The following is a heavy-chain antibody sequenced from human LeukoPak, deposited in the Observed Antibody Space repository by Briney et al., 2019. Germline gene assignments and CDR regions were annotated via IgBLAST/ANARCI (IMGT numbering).Heavy chain of an antibody. J-gene: IGHJ3*01. CDR3: ARTIYYYESTSYFSDAFDV. Sequence: GGSLRLSCAATGFTLSGHSMNWVRQAPGKGLDWVSSISPTSAYIYYQDSVKGRFTISRDDAKNSLYLEMDSLRAEDTAVYYCARTIYYYESTSYFSDAFDVWGQGAMVTVSS. V-gene: IGHV3-21*01. D-gene: IGHD3-22*01. CDR1: GFTLSGHS. CDR2: ISPTSAYI.